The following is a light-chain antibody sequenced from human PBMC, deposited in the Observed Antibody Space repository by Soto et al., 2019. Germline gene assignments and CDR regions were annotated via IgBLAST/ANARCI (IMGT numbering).Light chain of an antibody. V-gene: IGKV3-20*01. Sequence: EIVMTQSPATLSVSPGERATLSFRASLSVSRNLAWYQQKPGQAPRLLIYGASNRATGIPDRFSGSGSGTDFTLTISRLEPEDFAVYYCQQYGSSGTFGQGTKVDIK. CDR3: QQYGSSGT. CDR2: GAS. CDR1: LSVSRN. J-gene: IGKJ1*01.